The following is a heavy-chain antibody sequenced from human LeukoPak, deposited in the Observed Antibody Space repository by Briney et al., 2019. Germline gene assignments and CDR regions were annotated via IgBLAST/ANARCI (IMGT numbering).Heavy chain of an antibody. CDR1: GFTFSSYA. D-gene: IGHD3-3*01. CDR3: AKESEPPALRFLEWPYYFDY. J-gene: IGHJ4*02. Sequence: GGSLRLSCAASGFTFSSYAMSWVRQAPGKGLEWVSAISGSGGSTYYADSVKGRFTISRVNSKNTLYLQMNSLRAEDTAVYYCAKESEPPALRFLEWPYYFDYWGQGTLVTVSS. V-gene: IGHV3-23*01. CDR2: ISGSGGST.